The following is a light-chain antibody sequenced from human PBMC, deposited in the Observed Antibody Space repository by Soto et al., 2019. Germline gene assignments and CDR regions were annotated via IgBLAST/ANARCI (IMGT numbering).Light chain of an antibody. CDR1: SSNIGAGHD. CDR2: GNS. CDR3: QSYDSSSVVV. J-gene: IGLJ2*01. Sequence: QSVLTQPPSVSGAPGQRVTISCTGSSSNIGAGHDVHWYQQLPGTAPKLLIYGNSNRPSGVPDRFSGSKSGTSASLAITGLQAEDEADYYCQSYDSSSVVVFGGGTKLTVL. V-gene: IGLV1-40*01.